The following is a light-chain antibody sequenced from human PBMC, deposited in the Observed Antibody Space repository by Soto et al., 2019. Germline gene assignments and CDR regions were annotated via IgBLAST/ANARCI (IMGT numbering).Light chain of an antibody. CDR3: QQYGSSPPT. CDR1: QSVSSDY. CDR2: GAS. Sequence: EIVLTQSPGTLSFSPGERSTLSCRASQSVSSDYLAWYQQKPGQAPRLLIYGASSRATGIPDRFSGSGSGTDFTHTVSRLEPEDFAVFYCQQYGSSPPTFGQGTKVDIK. V-gene: IGKV3-20*01. J-gene: IGKJ2*01.